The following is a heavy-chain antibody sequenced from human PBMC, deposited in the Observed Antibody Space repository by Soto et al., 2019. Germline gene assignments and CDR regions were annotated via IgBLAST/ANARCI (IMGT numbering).Heavy chain of an antibody. D-gene: IGHD2-21*02. Sequence: EVQLLESGGGLVQPGGSLRLSCAASGFTFSSYAMSWVRQAPGKGLEWVSAISGSGGSTYYADSVKGRFTISRDNSKNTLYLQMNSLRAEDTAVDYCAKDPRAYCGGDCYFDYWGQGTLVTVSS. CDR3: AKDPRAYCGGDCYFDY. CDR2: ISGSGGST. CDR1: GFTFSSYA. J-gene: IGHJ4*02. V-gene: IGHV3-23*01.